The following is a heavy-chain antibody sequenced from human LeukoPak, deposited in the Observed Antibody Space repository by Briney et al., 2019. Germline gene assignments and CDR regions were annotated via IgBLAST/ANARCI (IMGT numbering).Heavy chain of an antibody. D-gene: IGHD3-22*01. J-gene: IGHJ4*02. V-gene: IGHV3-66*04. CDR1: GFTVGSNY. CDR2: ISRGRGT. CDR3: ARLSANSSAYFFDY. Sequence: GGSLRLSCAASGFTVGSNYMSWVRQAPGKGLEWVSIISRGRGTNYADSVKGRFTISRDTSKNTLYLQMNSLRAEDTAVYYCARLSANSSAYFFDYWGQGTLVTVST.